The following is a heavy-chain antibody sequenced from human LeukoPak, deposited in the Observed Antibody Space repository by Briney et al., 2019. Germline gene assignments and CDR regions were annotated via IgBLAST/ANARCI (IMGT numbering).Heavy chain of an antibody. Sequence: ASVKVSCKASGYTFTSYGISWVRQAPGQGLEWMGWLSAYSGNTNYAQKLHGRVTMTTDTSTSTAYMELNSLRSEDTAVYYCVRTDYRDPPSINWFDPWGQGTLVTVSS. D-gene: IGHD4-17*01. V-gene: IGHV1-18*01. CDR2: LSAYSGNT. J-gene: IGHJ5*02. CDR3: VRTDYRDPPSINWFDP. CDR1: GYTFTSYG.